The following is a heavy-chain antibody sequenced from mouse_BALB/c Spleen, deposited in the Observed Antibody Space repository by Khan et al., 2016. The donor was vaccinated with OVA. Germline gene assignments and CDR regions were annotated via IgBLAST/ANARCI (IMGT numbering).Heavy chain of an antibody. CDR1: GYTFTDYA. CDR2: ISTYSGNT. J-gene: IGHJ2*01. Sequence: QVRLQQSGPELVRPGVSVKISCKCSGYTFTDYAMYWVKQSHAESLEWIGLISTYSGNTNYNQKFKGKATMTVDKSSTTAYMELARLTSEGSAIYYCARPAYDGYYDYWGQGTTLTVSS. CDR3: ARPAYDGYYDY. D-gene: IGHD2-3*01. V-gene: IGHV1S137*01.